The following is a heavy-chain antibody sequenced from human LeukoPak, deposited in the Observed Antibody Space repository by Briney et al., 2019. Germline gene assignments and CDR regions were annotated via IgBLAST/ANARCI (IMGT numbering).Heavy chain of an antibody. V-gene: IGHV3-7*01. CDR3: THHDYSISVNY. CDR1: GFTFSSYW. J-gene: IGHJ4*02. CDR2: IKQDGSEK. Sequence: RPRGSLRLSCAASGFTFSSYWMSWVRQAPGKGLEWVANIKQDGSEKYYVDSVKGRFTISRDNAKNSLYLQMNSLRAEDTAVYYCTHHDYSISVNYWGQGTLVTVSS. D-gene: IGHD4-11*01.